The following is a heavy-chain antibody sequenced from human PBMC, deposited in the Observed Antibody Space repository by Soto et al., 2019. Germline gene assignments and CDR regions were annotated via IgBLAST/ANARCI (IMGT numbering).Heavy chain of an antibody. J-gene: IGHJ4*02. D-gene: IGHD3-9*01. CDR1: GGSIGTYY. CDR2: IYYRGNT. V-gene: IGHV4-59*08. CDR3: ARHPGYYDILTGYTTYYFDY. Sequence: SETLSLTCTVSGGSIGTYYWSWIRQPPGKGLEWIGYIYYRGNTDYNPSLKSRVTISLDTPKTQFSLKLSSVTAADTAVYYCARHPGYYDILTGYTTYYFDYWGQGILVTVS.